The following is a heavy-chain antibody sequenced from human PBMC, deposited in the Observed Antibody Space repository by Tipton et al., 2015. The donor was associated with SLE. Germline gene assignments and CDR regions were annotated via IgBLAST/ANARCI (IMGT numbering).Heavy chain of an antibody. J-gene: IGHJ6*02. Sequence: SLRLSCAASGFTFCNYAMHWVRQAPGKGLEWVSGIIWNSGRIGYADSVKGRFTISRDNAKNSLYLQMNSLRTEDTALYYCAKGYCNGGSCYSPDYYYYYDMDVWGQGTTVTVSS. CDR2: IIWNSGRI. CDR1: GFTFCNYA. D-gene: IGHD2-15*01. CDR3: AKGYCNGGSCYSPDYYYYYDMDV. V-gene: IGHV3-9*01.